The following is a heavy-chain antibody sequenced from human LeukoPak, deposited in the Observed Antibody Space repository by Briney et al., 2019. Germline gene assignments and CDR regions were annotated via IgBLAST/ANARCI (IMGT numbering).Heavy chain of an antibody. CDR2: VCTSWST. CDR1: GGSISSYC. V-gene: IGHV4-4*07. D-gene: IGHD3-3*01. Sequence: SETLSLTCTVSGGSISSYCWSWIRQPAPQGLGWIGRVCTSWSTNYNPSLKSRVTMSVDTSKNQFSLKLSSVTAADTAVYYCARQKKTSAYYDFWSGYPDWFDPWGQGTLVTVSS. CDR3: ARQKKTSAYYDFWSGYPDWFDP. J-gene: IGHJ5*02.